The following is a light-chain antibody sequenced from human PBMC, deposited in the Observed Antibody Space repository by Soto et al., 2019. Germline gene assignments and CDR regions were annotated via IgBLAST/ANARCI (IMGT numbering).Light chain of an antibody. V-gene: IGKV1-27*01. CDR3: QKYNNVPFT. J-gene: IGKJ3*01. Sequence: DTQMTQSPYSLSASVGDRVTITCRATEAISIYLAWYQQKPGKVPNLLIYGASTLQSGVPSRFSGSGSGTDFTLTISSLQPEDVATYYCQKYNNVPFTFGPGTKVEIK. CDR2: GAS. CDR1: EAISIY.